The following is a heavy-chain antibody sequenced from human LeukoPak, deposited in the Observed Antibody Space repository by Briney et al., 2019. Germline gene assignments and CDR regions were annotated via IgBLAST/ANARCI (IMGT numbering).Heavy chain of an antibody. CDR2: INPSAGGT. CDR1: GYTLSTYY. D-gene: IGHD5-12*01. CDR3: ARALEDYSGHDYGLDY. Sequence: KASGYTLSTYYMHWVRQAPGQGLDWMGIINPSAGGTSYAQKFQGRDTMTRDTSTSTVYMELSSLRSEDTAVYYCARALEDYSGHDYGLDYWGQGTLVTVSS. J-gene: IGHJ4*02. V-gene: IGHV1-46*01.